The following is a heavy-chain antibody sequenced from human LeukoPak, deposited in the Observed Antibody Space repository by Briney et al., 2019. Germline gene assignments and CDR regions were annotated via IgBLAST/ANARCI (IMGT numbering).Heavy chain of an antibody. CDR1: GFTFSNAW. Sequence: GGSLRLSCAASGFTFSNAWMNWVRQAPGKGLEWVSYISSSGSTIYYADSVKGRFTISRDNAKNSLYLQMNSLRVEDTAVYYCARNSPGLGYWGQGTLVTVSS. CDR3: ARNSPGLGY. CDR2: ISSSGSTI. V-gene: IGHV3-48*04. D-gene: IGHD2/OR15-2a*01. J-gene: IGHJ4*02.